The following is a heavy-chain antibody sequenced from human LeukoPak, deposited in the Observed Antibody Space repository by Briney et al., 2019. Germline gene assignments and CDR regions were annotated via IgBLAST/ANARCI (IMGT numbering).Heavy chain of an antibody. CDR1: GASFSDFY. CDR3: ARVRTTVTTFKNYYYGMDV. D-gene: IGHD4-17*01. CDR2: IYHSGST. J-gene: IGHJ6*02. Sequence: PSETLSLTCAVYGASFSDFYWSWIRQPPGMGLEWIGEIYHSGSTNHNPSLKSRLTISVDTSKNQLSLKLSSVTAADTAVYYCARVRTTVTTFKNYYYGMDVWGQGTTVTVS. V-gene: IGHV4-34*01.